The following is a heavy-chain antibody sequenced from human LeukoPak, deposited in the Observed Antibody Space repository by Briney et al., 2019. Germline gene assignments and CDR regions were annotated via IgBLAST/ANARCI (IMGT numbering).Heavy chain of an antibody. Sequence: PSETLSLTCTVSGYSISSGYYWGWIRQPPGKGLEWIGYIYYSGSTYYNPSLKSRVTISVDTSKNQFSLKLSSVTAADTAVYYCARGSYDTPEFDYWGQGTLVTVSS. CDR1: GYSISSGYY. J-gene: IGHJ4*02. D-gene: IGHD3-22*01. V-gene: IGHV4-38-2*02. CDR3: ARGSYDTPEFDY. CDR2: IYYSGST.